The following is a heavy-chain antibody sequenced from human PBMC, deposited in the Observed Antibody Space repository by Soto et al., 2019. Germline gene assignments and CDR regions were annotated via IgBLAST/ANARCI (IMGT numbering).Heavy chain of an antibody. D-gene: IGHD6-19*01. CDR3: ARVGGSGWYLRYFDY. J-gene: IGHJ4*02. V-gene: IGHV3-74*01. Sequence: GGSLRLSCAASGFTFSSYWMHWVRQAPGKGLVWVSRINSDGSSTSYADSVKGRFTISRDNAKNTLYLQMNSLRAEDTAVYYCARVGGSGWYLRYFDYWGQGTLVTVSS. CDR1: GFTFSSYW. CDR2: INSDGSST.